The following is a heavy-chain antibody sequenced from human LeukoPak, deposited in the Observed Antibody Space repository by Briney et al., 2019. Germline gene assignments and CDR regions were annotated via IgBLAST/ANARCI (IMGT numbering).Heavy chain of an antibody. D-gene: IGHD1-14*01. Sequence: PGGSLRLSCAASGFTFDDYAMHWVRQAPGKGLEWVSGISWNSGSIGYADSVKGRFTISRDNAKNTVYLQMNSLRAEDTAVYYCARRRPGHGIDFWGQGTLVTVSS. CDR3: ARRRPGHGIDF. CDR1: GFTFDDYA. J-gene: IGHJ4*02. CDR2: ISWNSGSI. V-gene: IGHV3-9*01.